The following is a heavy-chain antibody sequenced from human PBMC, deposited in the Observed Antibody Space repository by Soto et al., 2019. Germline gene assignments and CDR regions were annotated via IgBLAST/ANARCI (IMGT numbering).Heavy chain of an antibody. CDR2: IWYDGSNK. J-gene: IGHJ6*03. CDR3: ARDTCSSTSCRFYYYYYMDV. V-gene: IGHV3-33*01. Sequence: GSLRLSCAASGFTFSSYGMHWVRQAPGKGLEWVAVIWYDGSNKYYADSVKGRFTISRDNSKNTLYLQMNSLRAEDTAVYYCARDTCSSTSCRFYYYYYMDVWGKGTTVTVSS. D-gene: IGHD2-2*01. CDR1: GFTFSSYG.